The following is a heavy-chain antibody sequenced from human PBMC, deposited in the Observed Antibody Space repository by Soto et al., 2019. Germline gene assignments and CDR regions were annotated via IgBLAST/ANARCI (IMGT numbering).Heavy chain of an antibody. J-gene: IGHJ3*02. CDR1: GYTFTGYY. CDR2: INPNSGGT. CDR3: ASEERHGSSTSCRDAGDS. Sequence: ASVKFSCKSSGYTFTGYYMHWVRQAPGQGLEWMGWINPNSGGTNYAQKFQGRVTMTRDTSISTAYRELSRLRSDDTAVYYCASEERHGSSTSCRDAGDSWGQGKMVTV. D-gene: IGHD2-2*01. V-gene: IGHV1-2*02.